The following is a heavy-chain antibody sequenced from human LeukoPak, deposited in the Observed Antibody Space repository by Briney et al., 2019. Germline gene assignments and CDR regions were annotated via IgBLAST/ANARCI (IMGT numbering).Heavy chain of an antibody. D-gene: IGHD5-18*01. J-gene: IGHJ4*02. CDR3: AKDHMSSPVTYGYSFDS. Sequence: GGSLRLSCAASGFTFGTYWMSWVRQAPGKGLEWVAAISGSGVSTRDADSVKGRFTISRDNSKNTLYLQMSSLRAEDTAVYYSAKDHMSSPVTYGYSFDSWGQGTLVTVAS. CDR1: GFTFGTYW. V-gene: IGHV3-23*01. CDR2: ISGSGVST.